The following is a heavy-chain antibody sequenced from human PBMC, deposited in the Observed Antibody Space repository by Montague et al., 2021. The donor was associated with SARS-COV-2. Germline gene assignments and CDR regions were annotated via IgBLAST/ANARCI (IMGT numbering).Heavy chain of an antibody. D-gene: IGHD6-19*01. V-gene: IGHV4-59*08. CDR2: VYYNGDT. J-gene: IGHJ3*01. Sequence: SETLSLTYTVSGGSTASHYWNWIRQSPGKRPEWIGYVYYNGDTKYNPSLQSRVTISIDTSENQFSLRLNSVTAADTAVYFCARGWAFDPRGQGRLVTVSS. CDR3: ARGWAFDP. CDR1: GGSTASHY.